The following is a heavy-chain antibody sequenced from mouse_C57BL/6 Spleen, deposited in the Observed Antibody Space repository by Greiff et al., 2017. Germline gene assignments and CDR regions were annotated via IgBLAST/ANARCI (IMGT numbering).Heavy chain of an antibody. CDR3: ERDRNYDYAMDY. CDR1: GYTFTSYR. CDR2: IDPNNGGT. D-gene: IGHD1-1*01. V-gene: IGHV1-72*01. J-gene: IGHJ4*01. Sequence: QVQLQQPGAELVKPGASVKMSCKASGYTFTSYRMHWVKQRHGRGLEWIGRIDPNNGGTRYNEKFKSKATLTVDKPSSTAYMQLSSLTSEDSAVYYCERDRNYDYAMDYWGQGTSVTVSS.